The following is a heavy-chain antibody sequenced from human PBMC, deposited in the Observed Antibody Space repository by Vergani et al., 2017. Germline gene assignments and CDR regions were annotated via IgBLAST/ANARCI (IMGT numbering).Heavy chain of an antibody. CDR2: IIPIFGTA. CDR3: ARRGDGYNFGTDPGEYYQH. V-gene: IGHV1-69*13. CDR1: GGTFSSYA. J-gene: IGHJ1*01. Sequence: QVQLVQSGAEVKKPGSSVKVSCKASGGTFSSYAISWVRQATGQGLEWMGRIIPIFGTATYAQKFQGRVTITADESTSTAYMELSSLRSEDTAVYYCARRGDGYNFGTDPGEYYQHWGQGILVSVSS. D-gene: IGHD5-24*01.